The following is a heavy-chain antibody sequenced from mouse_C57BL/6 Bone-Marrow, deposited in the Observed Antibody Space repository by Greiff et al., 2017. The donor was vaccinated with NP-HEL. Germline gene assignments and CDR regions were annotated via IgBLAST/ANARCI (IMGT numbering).Heavy chain of an antibody. Sequence: QVQLQQPGAELVRPGSSVKLSCKASGYTFTSYWMHWVKQRPIQGLEWIGNIDPSDSETHYNQKFKDKATLTVDKSSSTAYMQLSSLTSEDSAVYYCARDLGNMSNPWYFDVWGTGTTVTVSS. J-gene: IGHJ1*03. V-gene: IGHV1-52*01. CDR2: IDPSDSET. CDR1: GYTFTSYW. D-gene: IGHD2-5*01. CDR3: ARDLGNMSNPWYFDV.